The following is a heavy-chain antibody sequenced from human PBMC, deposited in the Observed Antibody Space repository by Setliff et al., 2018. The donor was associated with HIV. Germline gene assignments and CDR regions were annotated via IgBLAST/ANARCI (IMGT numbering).Heavy chain of an antibody. CDR2: IIPILGVA. Sequence: GASVKVSCKASGGTFNTYVISWLRQAPGQGLEWMGGIIPILGVANYAQKFQGRLTITADKSTNTAYMELSSLKSDDTAVYYCARGPEEGECSGGSCYGNFDPWGQGTLVTVSS. CDR1: GGTFNTYV. CDR3: ARGPEEGECSGGSCYGNFDP. V-gene: IGHV1-69*10. J-gene: IGHJ5*02. D-gene: IGHD2-15*01.